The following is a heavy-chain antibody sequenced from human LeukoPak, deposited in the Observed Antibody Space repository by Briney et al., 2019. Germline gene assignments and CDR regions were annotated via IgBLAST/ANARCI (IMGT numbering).Heavy chain of an antibody. D-gene: IGHD2-2*01. CDR2: IYHSGST. J-gene: IGHJ4*02. CDR3: ARQAEYCSSTSCYRGGYYFDY. Sequence: SETLSLTCAVSGYSISSGYYWGSIRQPPGKGLEWIGSIYHSGSTYYNPSLKSRVTISVDTSKNQFSLKLSSVTAADTAVYYCARQAEYCSSTSCYRGGYYFDYWGQGTLVTVSS. CDR1: GYSISSGYY. V-gene: IGHV4-38-2*01.